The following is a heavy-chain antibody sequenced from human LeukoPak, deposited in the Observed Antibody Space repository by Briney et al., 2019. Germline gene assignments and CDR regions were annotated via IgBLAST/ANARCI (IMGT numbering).Heavy chain of an antibody. CDR3: ATLGATEFDY. Sequence: ASVKVSCKASGGTFSSYAISWVRQAPGQGLEGMGWINPNSGGTNYAQKFQGRVTMTRDTSINTAYMELSRLRSDDTAVYYCATLGATEFDYWGQGTLVTVSS. V-gene: IGHV1-2*02. CDR1: GGTFSSYA. CDR2: INPNSGGT. D-gene: IGHD1-26*01. J-gene: IGHJ4*02.